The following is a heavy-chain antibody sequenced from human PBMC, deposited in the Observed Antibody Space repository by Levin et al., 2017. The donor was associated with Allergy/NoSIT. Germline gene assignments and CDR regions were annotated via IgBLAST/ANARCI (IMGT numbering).Heavy chain of an antibody. D-gene: IGHD6-19*01. V-gene: IGHV3-7*03. CDR1: GFSLSTYW. Sequence: SCAVSGFSLSTYWMTWVRQAPGKGLEWVATIKQNGDDLQYADAVKGRFTISRDNAKNLLFLEMTSLTADDTGVYYCARHPQLRGWPFFFDLWGQGTQVTVSS. J-gene: IGHJ4*02. CDR2: IKQNGDDL. CDR3: ARHPQLRGWPFFFDL.